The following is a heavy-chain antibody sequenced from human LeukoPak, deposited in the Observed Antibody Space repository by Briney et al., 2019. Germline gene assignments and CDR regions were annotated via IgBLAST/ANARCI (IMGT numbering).Heavy chain of an antibody. CDR1: GFTFSSYG. Sequence: GGSLRLSCVASGFTFSSYGMSWVRQAPGKGLEWVSAISGSGGSTYYADSVKGRFTISRDNSKNTLYLQMNSLRAEDTAVYYCAKDCSGWYGDDYWGQGTLVTVSS. V-gene: IGHV3-23*01. CDR3: AKDCSGWYGDDY. J-gene: IGHJ4*02. D-gene: IGHD6-19*01. CDR2: ISGSGGST.